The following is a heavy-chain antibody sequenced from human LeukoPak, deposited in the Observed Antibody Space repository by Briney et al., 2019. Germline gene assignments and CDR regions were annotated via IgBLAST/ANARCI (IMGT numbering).Heavy chain of an antibody. Sequence: SETLSLTCAVYGGFFSGYYWSWIRQPPGKGLECIGYIHYTGSTNYNPSLKSRVTISVDTSKNQFSLKLSSVTAADTAVYYCARDQEAYCSSTSCYEYYYYMDVWGKGTTVTISS. J-gene: IGHJ6*03. D-gene: IGHD2-2*01. CDR3: ARDQEAYCSSTSCYEYYYYMDV. CDR1: GGFFSGYY. CDR2: IHYTGST. V-gene: IGHV4-59*12.